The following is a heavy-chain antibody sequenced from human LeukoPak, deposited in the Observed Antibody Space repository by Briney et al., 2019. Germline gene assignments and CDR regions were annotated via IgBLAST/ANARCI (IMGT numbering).Heavy chain of an antibody. Sequence: PSETLSLTCTVSGGSISSYYWSWIRQPPGKGLEWIGYIYYSGSTNYNPSLKSRVTISVDTSKNQFSLKLSSVTAADTAVYYCARVVNMGSSGFDYWGQGTLVTVSS. D-gene: IGHD6-13*01. CDR3: ARVVNMGSSGFDY. CDR2: IYYSGST. CDR1: GGSISSYY. J-gene: IGHJ4*02. V-gene: IGHV4-59*01.